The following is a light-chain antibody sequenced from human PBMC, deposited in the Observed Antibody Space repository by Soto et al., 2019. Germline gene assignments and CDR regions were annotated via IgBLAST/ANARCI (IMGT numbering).Light chain of an antibody. CDR2: KSS. V-gene: IGKV1-5*03. J-gene: IGKJ1*01. Sequence: DIQMTQSPSTLSVSVGDRVTITCRARQTISSWLAWYQQKPGKAPNLLIYKSSTLKSGVPSRFSGSGSGTEVTLTISSLQSDDFATYYCQHYNSYSEAVGQGTKVERK. CDR1: QTISSW. CDR3: QHYNSYSEA.